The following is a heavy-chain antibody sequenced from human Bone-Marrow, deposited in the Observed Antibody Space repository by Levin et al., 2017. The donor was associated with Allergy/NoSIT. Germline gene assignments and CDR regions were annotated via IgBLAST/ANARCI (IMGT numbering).Heavy chain of an antibody. CDR3: AREGPARDGGVVGARSFDY. D-gene: IGHD1-26*01. V-gene: IGHV4-30-4*01. J-gene: IGHJ4*02. Sequence: SQTLSLTCTVSGGSISSGDYYWSWIRQPPGKGLEWIGYIYYSGSTYYNPSLKSRVTISVDTSKNQFSLKLSSVTAADTAVYYCAREGPARDGGVVGARSFDYWGQGTLVTVSS. CDR2: IYYSGST. CDR1: GGSISSGDYY.